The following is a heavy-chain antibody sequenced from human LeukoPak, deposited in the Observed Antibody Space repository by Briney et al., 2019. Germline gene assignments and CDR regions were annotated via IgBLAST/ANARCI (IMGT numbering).Heavy chain of an antibody. Sequence: GGSLRLSCAASGFTVHGNYMSWVRQAPGKGLEWVSVIDRSGVTHYADSVKGRFTISRDNSKNTLYLQMNSLRAEDTAVYYCAKDRQLVRLFYWGQGTLVTVSS. D-gene: IGHD6-13*01. CDR1: GFTVHGNY. V-gene: IGHV3-53*01. J-gene: IGHJ4*02. CDR3: AKDRQLVRLFY. CDR2: IDRSGVT.